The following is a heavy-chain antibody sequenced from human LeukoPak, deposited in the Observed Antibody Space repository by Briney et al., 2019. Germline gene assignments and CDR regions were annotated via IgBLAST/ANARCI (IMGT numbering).Heavy chain of an antibody. D-gene: IGHD3-3*01. CDR2: IYFSGST. J-gene: IGHJ4*02. CDR3: ARSYDTNFDY. V-gene: IGHV4-59*01. CDR1: GGSIRSYY. Sequence: PSETLSLTCTVSGGSIRSYYWSWIRQPPGKGLEWIGYIYFSGSTSYNPSLKSRVTISVDRSKNQFSLKLSSVAAADTAVYYCARSYDTNFDYWGQGTLVSVSS.